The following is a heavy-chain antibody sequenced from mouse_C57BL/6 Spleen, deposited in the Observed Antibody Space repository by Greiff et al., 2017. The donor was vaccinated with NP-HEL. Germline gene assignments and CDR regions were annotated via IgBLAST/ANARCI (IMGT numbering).Heavy chain of an antibody. CDR2: IYPGDGDT. Sequence: VQLQQSGAELVKPGASVKISCKASGYAFSSYWMNWVKQRPGKGLEWIGQIYPGDGDTNYNGKLKGKATLTADKSSSTAYMQLSSLTSEDSAVYFCARGHYYGSSSPYAMDYWGQGTSVTVSS. D-gene: IGHD1-1*01. CDR3: ARGHYYGSSSPYAMDY. CDR1: GYAFSSYW. V-gene: IGHV1-80*01. J-gene: IGHJ4*01.